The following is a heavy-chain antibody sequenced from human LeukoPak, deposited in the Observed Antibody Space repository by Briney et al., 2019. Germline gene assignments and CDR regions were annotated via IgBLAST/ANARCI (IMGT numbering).Heavy chain of an antibody. CDR1: GFTFSSYW. D-gene: IGHD6-6*01. Sequence: GGSLRLSCAASGFTFSSYWMHWVRQAPGKGLEWVSRINTDGSSTSYADSVKGRFTISRDNAKNTLYLQLNSLRAEDTAVYYCAGDSSSSFDYWGQGTLVTVSS. CDR2: INTDGSST. CDR3: AGDSSSSFDY. V-gene: IGHV3-74*01. J-gene: IGHJ4*02.